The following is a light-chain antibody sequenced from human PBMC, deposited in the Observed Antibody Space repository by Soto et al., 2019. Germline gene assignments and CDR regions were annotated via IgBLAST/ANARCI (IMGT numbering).Light chain of an antibody. V-gene: IGKV3-20*01. CDR3: QVYGNSPKT. CDR1: QPVNSGY. Sequence: IVLTQSPGTLSLSPGEGATLSCRASQPVNSGYLAWYQQKPGQAPRLLMYGVSTLDTGIPDRFSGSGAGTDFTLTISRLEPGDFAVYYCQVYGNSPKTFGQGTQVEFK. CDR2: GVS. J-gene: IGKJ1*01.